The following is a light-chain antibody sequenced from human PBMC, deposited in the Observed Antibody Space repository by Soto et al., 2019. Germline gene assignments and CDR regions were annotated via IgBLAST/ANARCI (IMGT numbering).Light chain of an antibody. V-gene: IGLV2-23*01. CDR2: EGS. Sequence: QSALTQPASVSGSPGQSITISCTGTSSDVGSYNLVSWYQQHPGKAPKLMIYEGSKRPSGVSNRFSGSKSGNTASLTISGIQAEDKADYYCCSYAGSSTFYVFGTGTKVTVL. CDR1: SSDVGSYNL. J-gene: IGLJ1*01. CDR3: CSYAGSSTFYV.